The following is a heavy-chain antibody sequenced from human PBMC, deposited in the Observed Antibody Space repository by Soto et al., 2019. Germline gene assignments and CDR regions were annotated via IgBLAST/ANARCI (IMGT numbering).Heavy chain of an antibody. Sequence: GGSLRLSCAASGFTFSSYWMHWVRQAPGKGLVWVSRINSDGSSTSYADSVKGRFTISRDNAKNTLYLQMNSLRAEDTAVYYCASDSPYYYGMDVWGQGTTVTVSS. CDR3: ASDSPYYYGMDV. CDR2: INSDGSST. V-gene: IGHV3-74*01. J-gene: IGHJ6*02. CDR1: GFTFSSYW.